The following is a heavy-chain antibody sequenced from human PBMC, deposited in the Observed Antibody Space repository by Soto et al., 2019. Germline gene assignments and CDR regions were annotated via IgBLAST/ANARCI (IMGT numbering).Heavy chain of an antibody. Sequence: QLQLQASGPGLGKPSETLSLTCTVSGGSISSSSYYWGWIRQPPGKGLEWIGSIYYSGSTYYNPSLKSRVTISVDTSKNQYSLKLSSVTAADTAVYYCARHKVAAAGIPIYWGQGTLVTVSS. D-gene: IGHD6-13*01. CDR2: IYYSGST. CDR3: ARHKVAAAGIPIY. V-gene: IGHV4-39*01. CDR1: GGSISSSSYY. J-gene: IGHJ4*02.